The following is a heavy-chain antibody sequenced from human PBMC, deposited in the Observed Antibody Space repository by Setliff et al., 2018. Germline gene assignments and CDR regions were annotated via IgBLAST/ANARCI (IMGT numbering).Heavy chain of an antibody. CDR3: ARGKSYYYYMDV. J-gene: IGHJ6*03. V-gene: IGHV4-4*07. CDR2: IYTSGNT. Sequence: PSETMSLTCTVSGNSISSDYWSWIRQLAGKGLEWIGRIYTSGNTNYNPSLKSRVTMSVDTSKKQFSLKLSSVTAADTAVYYCARGKSYYYYMDVWGKGTTVTVSS. CDR1: GNSISSDY.